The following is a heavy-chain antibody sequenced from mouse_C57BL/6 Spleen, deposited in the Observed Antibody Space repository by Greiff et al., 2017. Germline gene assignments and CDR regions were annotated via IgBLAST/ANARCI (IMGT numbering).Heavy chain of an antibody. J-gene: IGHJ2*01. CDR1: GYTFTDYY. D-gene: IGHD2-5*01. CDR2: INPYNGGT. V-gene: IGHV1-19*01. CDR3: ARAYYSIYFDD. Sequence: VQLKQSGPVLVKPGASVKMSCKASGYTFTDYYMNWVKQSHGKSLEWIGVINPYNGGTSYNQKFKGKATLTVDKSSSTAYMELNSLTSEDSAVYYCARAYYSIYFDDWGQGTTLTVSS.